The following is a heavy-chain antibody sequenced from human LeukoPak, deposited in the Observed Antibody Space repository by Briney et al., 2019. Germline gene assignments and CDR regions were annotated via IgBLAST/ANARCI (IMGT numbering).Heavy chain of an antibody. Sequence: GASVKVSCKASGHTFTGYYRHWVRQAPGQGLEWMGGIIPIFGTANYAQKFQGRVTITADESTSTAYMELSSLRSEDTAVYYCARVSGSLYYFDYWGQGTLVTVSS. V-gene: IGHV1-69*13. J-gene: IGHJ4*02. CDR1: GHTFTGYY. CDR3: ARVSGSLYYFDY. CDR2: IIPIFGTA. D-gene: IGHD3-10*01.